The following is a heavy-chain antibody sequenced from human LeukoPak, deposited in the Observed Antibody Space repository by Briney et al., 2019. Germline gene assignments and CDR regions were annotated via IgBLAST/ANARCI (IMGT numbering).Heavy chain of an antibody. CDR3: SRDPAGGYYGSGSS. J-gene: IGHJ5*02. CDR1: RFTFRRYS. Sequence: GGSLSLSRAPSRFTFRRYSMKWVPQAPGKGVEWVSSISSSSSYIYYADSVKGRFTISRDNAKNSLYLQMNRLRAEDTAVCYCSRDPAGGYYGSGSSWGQGTLVTVSS. D-gene: IGHD3-10*01. CDR2: ISSSSSYI. V-gene: IGHV3-21*01.